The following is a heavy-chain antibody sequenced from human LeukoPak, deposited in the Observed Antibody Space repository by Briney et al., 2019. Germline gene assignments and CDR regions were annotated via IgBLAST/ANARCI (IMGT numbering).Heavy chain of an antibody. V-gene: IGHV1-8*01. CDR2: MNPNSGNT. CDR1: GYTFTSYD. Sequence: ASVKVSCKASGYTFTSYDINWVRQATGQGLEWMGWMNPNSGNTGYAQKFQGRVTMTRNTSISTAYMELSSLRSEDTAVYYCARVTYYDFWSGDPMDVWGKGTTVTVSS. J-gene: IGHJ6*03. CDR3: ARVTYYDFWSGDPMDV. D-gene: IGHD3-3*01.